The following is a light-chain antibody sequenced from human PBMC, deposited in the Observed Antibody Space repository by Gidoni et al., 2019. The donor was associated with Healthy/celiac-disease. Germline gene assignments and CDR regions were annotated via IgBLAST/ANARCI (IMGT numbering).Light chain of an antibody. J-gene: IGKJ1*01. CDR2: KAS. V-gene: IGKV1-5*03. CDR1: QSITIW. CDR3: QQYNSFPWT. Sequence: DIQMTQSPSTLSASVGDRVTIPCLASQSITIWLAWYQQKPGKAPKLLIYKASNLESGVPSRFSGSGSGTEFTLTISCLQPDDFATYYCQQYNSFPWTFGQGTKVEIK.